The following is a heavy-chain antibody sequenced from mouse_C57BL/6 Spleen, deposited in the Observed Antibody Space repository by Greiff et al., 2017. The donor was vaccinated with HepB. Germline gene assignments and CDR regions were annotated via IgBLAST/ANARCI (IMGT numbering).Heavy chain of an antibody. CDR3: ARRDYDPFYAMDY. Sequence: VKLQQSGPELVKPGASVKISCKASGYAFSSSWMNWVKQRPGKGLEWIGRIYPGDGDTNYNGKFKGKATLTADKSSSTAYMQLSSLTSEDSAVYFCARRDYDPFYAMDYWGQGTSVTVSS. D-gene: IGHD2-4*01. V-gene: IGHV1-82*01. CDR1: GYAFSSSW. CDR2: IYPGDGDT. J-gene: IGHJ4*01.